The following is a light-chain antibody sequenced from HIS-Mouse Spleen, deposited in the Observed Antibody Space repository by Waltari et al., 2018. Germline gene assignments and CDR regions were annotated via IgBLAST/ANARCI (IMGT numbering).Light chain of an antibody. J-gene: IGLJ2*01. CDR2: QDS. Sequence: SYELTQPPSVSVSPGQTASITCSGDKLGEKYACWYQQKPGQSPVLVIYQDSNRPSGIPELFSGSNSGNTATLTISGTQAMDEADYYCQAWDSSTVVFGGGTKLTVL. CDR1: KLGEKY. CDR3: QAWDSSTVV. V-gene: IGLV3-1*01.